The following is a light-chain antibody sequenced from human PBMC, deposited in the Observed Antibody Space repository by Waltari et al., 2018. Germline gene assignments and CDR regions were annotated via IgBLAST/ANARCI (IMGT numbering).Light chain of an antibody. J-gene: IGKJ4*01. V-gene: IGKV3-15*01. CDR3: QQYNNWPPLT. Sequence: EIVMTQSPATLSVSPGERATLSCRASQSVGRNLAWNQQKPGQAPRLLISGASNRATGIPARSSGSGYGTEFTLTISSLQSEDFAVYYCQQYNNWPPLTFGGGTTVEI. CDR1: QSVGRN. CDR2: GAS.